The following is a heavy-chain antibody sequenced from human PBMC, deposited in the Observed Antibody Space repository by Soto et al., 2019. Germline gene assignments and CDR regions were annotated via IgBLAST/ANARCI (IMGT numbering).Heavy chain of an antibody. Sequence: QVQLVQSGAEVKKPGASVKVSCKASGYTFTSYGISWVRQAPGQGLEWMGWISAYNGNTNYAQKLQGRVTMTTDTSPSTGYMELRSLRSDDTAVYYCARVNRLPSTRQQKYSVDYWGQGTLVTVSS. D-gene: IGHD2-15*01. CDR2: ISAYNGNT. CDR1: GYTFTSYG. J-gene: IGHJ4*02. CDR3: ARVNRLPSTRQQKYSVDY. V-gene: IGHV1-18*01.